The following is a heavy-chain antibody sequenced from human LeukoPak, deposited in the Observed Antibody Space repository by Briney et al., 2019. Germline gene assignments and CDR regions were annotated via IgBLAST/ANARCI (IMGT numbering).Heavy chain of an antibody. CDR2: IYPGDSDT. J-gene: IGHJ4*02. D-gene: IGHD6-13*01. Sequence: GESLKISCKGSGSNFTSYWIAWVRQMPGKGLEWMGIIYPGDSDTRYSPSFQGQVTISADKSISTAYLQWSSLKASDTAIYYCTRHITAAGPDYWGQGTLVTVSS. V-gene: IGHV5-51*01. CDR3: TRHITAAGPDY. CDR1: GSNFTSYW.